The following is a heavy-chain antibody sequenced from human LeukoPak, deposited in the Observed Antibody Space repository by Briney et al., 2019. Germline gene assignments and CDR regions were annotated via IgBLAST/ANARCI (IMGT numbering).Heavy chain of an antibody. V-gene: IGHV1-18*01. CDR3: ARDIVVVPAARESVGYYYYGMDV. Sequence: ASVKVSCKASGHTFTSYGISWVRQAPGQGLEWMGWISACNGNTNYAQKLQGRVTMTTDTSTSTAYMELRSLRSDDTAVYYCARDIVVVPAARESVGYYYYGMDVWGQGTTVTVSS. D-gene: IGHD2-2*01. CDR2: ISACNGNT. CDR1: GHTFTSYG. J-gene: IGHJ6*02.